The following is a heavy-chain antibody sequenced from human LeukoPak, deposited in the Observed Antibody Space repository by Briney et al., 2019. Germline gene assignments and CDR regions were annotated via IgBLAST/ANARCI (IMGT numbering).Heavy chain of an antibody. J-gene: IGHJ4*02. D-gene: IGHD1/OR15-1a*01. CDR2: IYYSGST. Sequence: SETLPLTCTVSGGSISTYYWTWIRQPPGKGLEWIGYIYYSGSTNYNPSLKSRVSISVDTSNNQFSLKLNSVTAADTAVYYCARRSTNGPPYYLEYWGQGTPVTVSS. CDR1: GGSISTYY. V-gene: IGHV4-59*08. CDR3: ARRSTNGPPYYLEY.